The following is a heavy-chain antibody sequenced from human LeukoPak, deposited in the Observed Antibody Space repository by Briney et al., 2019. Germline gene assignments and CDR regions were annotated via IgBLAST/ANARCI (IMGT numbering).Heavy chain of an antibody. V-gene: IGHV3-23*01. CDR1: GFTFSNSA. J-gene: IGHJ5*02. D-gene: IGHD6-13*01. CDR2: ISGSGSGGST. CDR3: ARDGHYDFWIDSSSWYPGRNWFDP. Sequence: GGSLRLSCAASGFTFSNSAMSWVRQAPGKGLEWVSSISGSGSGGSTYYADSVKGRFTISRDNAKNSLYLQMNSLRAEDMAVYYCARDGHYDFWIDSSSWYPGRNWFDPWGQGTLVTVSS.